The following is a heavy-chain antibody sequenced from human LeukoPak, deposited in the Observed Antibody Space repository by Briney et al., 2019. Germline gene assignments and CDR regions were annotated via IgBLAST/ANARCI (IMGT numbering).Heavy chain of an antibody. CDR1: GGSISSSSYY. Sequence: SETLSLTCTVSGGSISSSSYYWGWIRQPPGKGLEWIGSIYYSGSTYYNPSLKSRVTISVDTSKNQFSLKLSSVTAADTAVYYCARGFTAASDWGQGTLVTVSS. D-gene: IGHD6-13*01. V-gene: IGHV4-39*07. CDR2: IYYSGST. CDR3: ARGFTAASD. J-gene: IGHJ4*02.